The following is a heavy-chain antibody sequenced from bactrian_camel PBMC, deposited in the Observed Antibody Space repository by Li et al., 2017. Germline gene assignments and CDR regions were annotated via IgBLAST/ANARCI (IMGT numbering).Heavy chain of an antibody. CDR2: LTTSGGGTT. V-gene: IGHV3S40*01. CDR1: KVYC. J-gene: IGHJ4*01. CDR3: AEDRGMCLALLKAAGYRY. D-gene: IGHD1*01. Sequence: VQLVESGGGSVQAGTSLRLTCSFSKVYCVAWFRQVPGKEREGVAALTTSGGGTTFYADSVKGRFTISRDNAKNTVYLQMNILKPEDTATYVCAEDRGMCLALLKAAGYRYWGQGTQVTVS.